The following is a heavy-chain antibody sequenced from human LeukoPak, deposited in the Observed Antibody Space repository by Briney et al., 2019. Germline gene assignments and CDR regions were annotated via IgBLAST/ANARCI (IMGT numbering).Heavy chain of an antibody. J-gene: IGHJ4*02. CDR1: GYSFINYW. CDR3: ARQMTTVTTEVIYFDF. Sequence: GESLKISCKGAGYSFINYWIGWVRQMPGKGLEWMGVIYPGNSDARYSPSFQGQVTISAGKSINTAYLQWTSLKASDTAMYYCARQMTTVTTEVIYFDFWGQGTLVTVSS. D-gene: IGHD4-11*01. CDR2: IYPGNSDA. V-gene: IGHV5-51*01.